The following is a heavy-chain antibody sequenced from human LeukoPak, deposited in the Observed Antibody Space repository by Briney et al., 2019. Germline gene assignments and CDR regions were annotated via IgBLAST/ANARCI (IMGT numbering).Heavy chain of an antibody. D-gene: IGHD2-15*01. Sequence: GGSLRLSCAASGFTFDDYAMSWVRQAPGKGLEWVSGICGNDGKTYYADSVKGRFTISRDNSKNTLHLQMNSLRAEDTALYYCAKDTGGSCYSAIAYWGQGALVTVST. CDR1: GFTFDDYA. V-gene: IGHV3-23*01. CDR2: ICGNDGKT. J-gene: IGHJ4*02. CDR3: AKDTGGSCYSAIAY.